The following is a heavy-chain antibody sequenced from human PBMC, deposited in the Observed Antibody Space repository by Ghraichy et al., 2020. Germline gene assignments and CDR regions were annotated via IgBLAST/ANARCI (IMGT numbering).Heavy chain of an antibody. D-gene: IGHD3-10*01. CDR2: IYYSGST. CDR1: GGSISSSSYY. J-gene: IGHJ4*02. V-gene: IGHV4-39*01. CDR3: ARLTSGYGSGIN. Sequence: SETLSLTCTVSGGSISSSSYYWGWIRQPPGKGLEWIGSIYYSGSTYYNPSLKSRVTISVDTSKNQFSLKLSSVTAADTAVYYCARLTSGYGSGINWGQGTLVTVSS.